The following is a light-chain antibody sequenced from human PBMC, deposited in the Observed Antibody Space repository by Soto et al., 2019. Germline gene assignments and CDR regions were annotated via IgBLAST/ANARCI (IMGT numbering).Light chain of an antibody. CDR2: AAS. CDR3: LQYNSHPLT. CDR1: QGISDS. V-gene: IGKV1-17*03. Sequence: DIQMTQSPSAMSASLGDRVTITCRASQGISDSLAWFQQQPGKVPKRLIYAASTLQSGVPSRFSGSGSGTAFTLTISSLQPKDFATYFCLQYNSHPLTFGGGTKVDIK. J-gene: IGKJ4*01.